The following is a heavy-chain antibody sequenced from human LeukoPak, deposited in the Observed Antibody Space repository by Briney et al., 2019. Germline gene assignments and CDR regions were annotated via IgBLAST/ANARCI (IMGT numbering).Heavy chain of an antibody. D-gene: IGHD6-13*01. Sequence: GGSLRLSCAASGFTFSSYWMNWVRQAPGKGLVWVSRINSGGSSTSYADSVKGRFTISRDNAKNTLYVQMNSLRAEDTAVYYCARDDGSSSWYVVDYWGQGTLVTVSS. J-gene: IGHJ4*02. CDR3: ARDDGSSSWYVVDY. V-gene: IGHV3-74*01. CDR1: GFTFSSYW. CDR2: INSGGSST.